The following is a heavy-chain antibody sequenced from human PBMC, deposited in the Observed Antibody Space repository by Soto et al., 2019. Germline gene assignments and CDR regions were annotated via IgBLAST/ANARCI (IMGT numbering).Heavy chain of an antibody. J-gene: IGHJ4*01. CDR1: GYAFTTYG. CDR2: ISAHNGNT. CDR3: ARGRYGDY. Sequence: QVHLVQSGAEVKKPGASVKVSCKGSGYAFTTYGITWERQAPGQGLEWMGWISAHNGNTNYAQKLQGRVTVTRDTSTSTAYMELRSLRSDDTAVYYCARGRYGDYXXXGXXVTVXS. V-gene: IGHV1-18*01. D-gene: IGHD1-1*01.